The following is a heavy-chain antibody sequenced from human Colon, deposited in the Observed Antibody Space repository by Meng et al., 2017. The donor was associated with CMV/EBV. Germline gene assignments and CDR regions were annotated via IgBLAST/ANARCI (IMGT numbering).Heavy chain of an antibody. J-gene: IGHJ4*02. CDR1: RFTFSGYG. CDR2: ISYDGSNE. Sequence: GGSLRLSCEASRFTFSGYGMHWVRQAPGKGLEWVSFISYDGSNEYYADSVKGRFTISRDNSKNTLYLQMNSLTTEDTAVYYCARGPLSGWQPDWGQGTLVTVSS. CDR3: ARGPLSGWQPD. D-gene: IGHD6-19*01. V-gene: IGHV3-33*01.